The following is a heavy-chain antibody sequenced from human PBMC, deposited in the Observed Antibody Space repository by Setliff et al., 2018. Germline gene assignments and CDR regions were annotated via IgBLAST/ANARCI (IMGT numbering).Heavy chain of an antibody. V-gene: IGHV4-39*01. D-gene: IGHD2-15*01. CDR2: ISYSGTP. CDR3: VRPGGTTVVARHFDY. CDR1: DDPYTSSRYY. J-gene: IGHJ4*01. Sequence: SETLSLTCTVSDDPYTSSRYYWGWIRQAPGSGLEWIGSISYSGTPYYNASVESRVTISIDTSRNQFSLELRSVTVADTATYYCVRPGGTTVVARHFDYWGAGILVTVSS.